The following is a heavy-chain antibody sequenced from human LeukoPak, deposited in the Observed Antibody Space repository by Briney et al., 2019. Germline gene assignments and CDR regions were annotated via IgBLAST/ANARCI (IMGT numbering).Heavy chain of an antibody. V-gene: IGHV3-15*01. Sequence: PGGSLRLSCVASGFIFSDAWMSWVRQAPGKGLEWVGRIRRKTDGETTDYAAPVKGRFSISRDDSRNTLYLQMNSLKIEDTAVYYCTGSRWLTNDYWGQGSLVTVSS. CDR1: GFIFSDAW. CDR3: TGSRWLTNDY. CDR2: IRRKTDGETT. D-gene: IGHD6-13*01. J-gene: IGHJ4*02.